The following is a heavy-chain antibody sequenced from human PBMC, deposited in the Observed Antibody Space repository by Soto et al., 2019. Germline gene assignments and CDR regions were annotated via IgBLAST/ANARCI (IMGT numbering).Heavy chain of an antibody. D-gene: IGHD2-15*01. J-gene: IGHJ5*02. CDR3: ARGSYCSGGSCYSITSWFDP. V-gene: IGHV1-69*02. CDR1: GGTFNTYT. Sequence: GASVKVSCKASGGTFNTYTISWVRQAPGQGLEWMGRIIPILDIANYAQKFQGRVTITADKSTSTAYMELSSLRSEDTAVYYCARGSYCSGGSCYSITSWFDPWGQGTLVTVSS. CDR2: IIPILDIA.